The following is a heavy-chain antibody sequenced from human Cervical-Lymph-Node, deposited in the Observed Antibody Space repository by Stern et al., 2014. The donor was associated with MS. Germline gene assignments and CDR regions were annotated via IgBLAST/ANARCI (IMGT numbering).Heavy chain of an antibody. D-gene: IGHD6-19*01. CDR1: GYTFRGYY. CDR3: GRVGYSSRTVDF. V-gene: IGHV1-2*02. Sequence: HVQLVVSVAEVTKPWASLKVSCRASGYTFRGYYLHWVRQAPGQGLEWMGCINPNSGDTIYAQKFLGRVTMTGDTSISTAYMELSSLTSDDTAVYYCGRVGYSSRTVDFWGQGTLVTVSS. J-gene: IGHJ4*02. CDR2: INPNSGDT.